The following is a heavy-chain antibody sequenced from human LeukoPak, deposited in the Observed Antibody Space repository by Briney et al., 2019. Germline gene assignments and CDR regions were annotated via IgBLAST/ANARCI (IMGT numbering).Heavy chain of an antibody. J-gene: IGHJ6*02. CDR3: ARDSEMDV. CDR1: GFTFSSYA. V-gene: IGHV3-30-3*01. Sequence: GGSLRLSCAASGFTFSSYAMHWVRQAPGKGLEWVAVISYDGSNKYYADSVKGRFTISRDNSKNTLYLQMNSLRAEDTAVYYCARDSEMDVWGQGTTVTVPS. CDR2: ISYDGSNK.